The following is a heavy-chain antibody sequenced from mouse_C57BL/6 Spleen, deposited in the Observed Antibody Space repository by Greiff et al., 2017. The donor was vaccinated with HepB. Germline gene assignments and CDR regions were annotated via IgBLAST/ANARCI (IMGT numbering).Heavy chain of an antibody. CDR1: GFNIKDDY. V-gene: IGHV14-4*01. J-gene: IGHJ3*01. CDR2: IDPENGDT. CDR3: TTNYGSPFAY. D-gene: IGHD1-1*01. Sequence: VQLQQSGAELVRPGASVKLSCTASGFNIKDDYMHWVKQRPEQGLEWIGWIDPENGDTEYASKSQGKATITADTSSNTAYLQLSSLTSEDTAVYDCTTNYGSPFAYWGQGTLVTVSA.